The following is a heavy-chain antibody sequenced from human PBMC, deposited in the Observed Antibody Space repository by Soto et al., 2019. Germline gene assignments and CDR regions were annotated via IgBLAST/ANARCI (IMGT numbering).Heavy chain of an antibody. V-gene: IGHV4-59*08. J-gene: IGHJ4*02. CDR2: TYYSGST. Sequence: ASETLSLSCTVSGGSISSYYWSWIRQPPGKGLEWLGYTYYSGSTNYNPSLKSRVTISVDTSKNQFSLKLSSVTAADTAVYYCARQDPFNTGWHFDSWGQGALVTVSS. CDR3: ARQDPFNTGWHFDS. CDR1: GGSISSYY. D-gene: IGHD6-19*01.